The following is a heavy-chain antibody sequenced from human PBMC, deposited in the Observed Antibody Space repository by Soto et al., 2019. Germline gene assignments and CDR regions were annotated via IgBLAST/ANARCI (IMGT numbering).Heavy chain of an antibody. CDR1: GGSISSGGYY. D-gene: IGHD3-22*01. V-gene: IGHV4-31*03. CDR2: IYYSGST. J-gene: IGHJ3*02. CDR3: ARKNYDDSGAPGEPFDI. Sequence: SETLSLTCSVSGGSISSGGYYWSWIRQHPGKGLEWIGYIYYSGSTYYNPSLKSRVAMSLDTSKNHFSLRLNSVTAADTAVYYCARKNYDDSGAPGEPFDIWGQGTMVTVS.